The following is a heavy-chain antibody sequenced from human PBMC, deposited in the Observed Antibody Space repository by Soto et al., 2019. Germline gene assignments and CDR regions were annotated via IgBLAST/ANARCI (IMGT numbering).Heavy chain of an antibody. J-gene: IGHJ6*02. Sequence: GGSLRLSCAASGFTFSSYAMSWVRQAPGKGLEWVSVIYSGGSTYYADSVKGRFTISRDNSKNTLYLQMNSLRAEDTAVYYCARNWNAYGMDVWGQGTTVTVSS. D-gene: IGHD1-1*01. CDR2: IYSGGST. CDR3: ARNWNAYGMDV. V-gene: IGHV3-53*01. CDR1: GFTFSSYA.